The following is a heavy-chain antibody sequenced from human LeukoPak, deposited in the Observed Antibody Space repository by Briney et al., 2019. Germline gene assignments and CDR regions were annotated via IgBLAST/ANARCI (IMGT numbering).Heavy chain of an antibody. V-gene: IGHV3-48*03. CDR1: GFTFSSYE. CDR2: ISSSGSTI. J-gene: IGHJ4*02. Sequence: GGSLRLSCAASGFTFSSYEMNWVRQAPGKGLEWVSYISSSGSTIYYADSVKGRFTISRDNAKNSLYLQMNSLRAEDTAVYYCAVATTKDYFDYWRQGTLVTVSS. CDR3: AVATTKDYFDY. D-gene: IGHD5-24*01.